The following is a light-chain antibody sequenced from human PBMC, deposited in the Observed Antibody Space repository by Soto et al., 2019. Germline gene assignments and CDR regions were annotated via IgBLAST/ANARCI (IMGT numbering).Light chain of an antibody. CDR1: SSDIGAYTY. V-gene: IGLV2-14*01. CDR2: EVS. J-gene: IGLJ3*02. Sequence: QAVVTQPASVSGSPGQSITISCTGTSSDIGAYTYVSWYQHPPDKAPKLIIYEVSNRPSGVSNRFSGSKSGNVASLTISGLQAEDEADYYCTSYSDSKTGVFGGGTKLTVL. CDR3: TSYSDSKTGV.